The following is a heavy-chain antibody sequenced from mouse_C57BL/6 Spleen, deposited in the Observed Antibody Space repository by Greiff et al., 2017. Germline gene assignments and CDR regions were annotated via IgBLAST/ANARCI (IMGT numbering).Heavy chain of an antibody. V-gene: IGHV1-64*01. Sequence: QVQLQQPGAELVKPGASVKLSCKASGYTFTSSWMHWVKQRPGQGLEWIGMIHPNSGSTNYNEKFKSKATLTVDKSSSTAYMQLSSLTSEDSAVYYCARWDSYYCDYWGQGTTLTVSS. D-gene: IGHD4-1*01. CDR1: GYTFTSSW. CDR2: IHPNSGST. J-gene: IGHJ2*01. CDR3: ARWDSYYCDY.